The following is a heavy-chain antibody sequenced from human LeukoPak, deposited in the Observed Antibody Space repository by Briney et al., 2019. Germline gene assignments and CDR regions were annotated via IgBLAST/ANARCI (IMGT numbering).Heavy chain of an antibody. CDR2: ISSCSSYK. CDR1: GFLFNTFG. CDR3: ARGGDFNDIKQYYFDY. D-gene: IGHD3-3*01. V-gene: IGHV3-21*01. J-gene: IGHJ4*02. Sequence: GGSLSLSCAASGFLFNTFGMHCARQAPGKGLEWVSSISSCSSYKFYADSLKGQFTISRDNARNLLYLQIYSLRNEDTAVYYCARGGDFNDIKQYYFDYWGQGTLVTVSS.